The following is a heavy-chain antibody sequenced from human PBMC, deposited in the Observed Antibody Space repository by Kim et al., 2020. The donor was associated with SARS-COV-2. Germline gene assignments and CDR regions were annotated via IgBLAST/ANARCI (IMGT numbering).Heavy chain of an antibody. CDR1: GFTFSSYG. J-gene: IGHJ4*02. V-gene: IGHV3-30*18. D-gene: IGHD3-3*01. CDR3: AKDRYDFWSGYPYSGFDY. CDR2: ISYDGSNK. Sequence: GGSLRLSCAASGFTFSSYGMHWVRQAPGKGLEWVAVISYDGSNKYYADSVKGRFTISRDNSKNTLYLQMNSLRAEDTAVYYCAKDRYDFWSGYPYSGFDYWGQGTLVTVSS.